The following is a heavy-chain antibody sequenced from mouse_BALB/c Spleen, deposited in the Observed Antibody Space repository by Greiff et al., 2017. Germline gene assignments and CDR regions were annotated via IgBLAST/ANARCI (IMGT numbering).Heavy chain of an antibody. D-gene: IGHD4-1*01. Sequence: EVQLVESGGGLVQPGGSRKLSCAASGFTFSSFGMHWVRQAPEKGLEWVAYISSGSSTIYYADTVKGRFTISRDNPKNTLFLQMTSLRSEDTAMYYCARSGANWDHFDDWGQGTTLTVSS. V-gene: IGHV5-17*02. CDR2: ISSGSSTI. CDR3: ARSGANWDHFDD. J-gene: IGHJ2*01. CDR1: GFTFSSFG.